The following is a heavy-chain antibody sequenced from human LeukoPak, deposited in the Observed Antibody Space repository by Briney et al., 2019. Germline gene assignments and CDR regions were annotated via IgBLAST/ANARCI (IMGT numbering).Heavy chain of an antibody. CDR3: ARGSTSAARFAF. J-gene: IGHJ4*02. CDR2: IWSDEINK. CDR1: GFTFSIYG. Sequence: GGSLRLSCAASGFTFSIYGMHWVRQAPGKGLEWVAVIWSDEINKYYTDSVRGRFTVSRDNSQNTLYLQMNSLRAEDTAVYYCARGSTSAARFAFWGQGSLVTVSS. V-gene: IGHV3-33*01. D-gene: IGHD6-6*01.